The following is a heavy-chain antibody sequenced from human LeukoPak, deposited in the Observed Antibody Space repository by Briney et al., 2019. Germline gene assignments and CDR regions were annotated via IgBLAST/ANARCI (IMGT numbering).Heavy chain of an antibody. CDR1: GFTFSNYG. CDR2: IRYDGNNK. V-gene: IGHV3-30*02. Sequence: GGSLRLSCGASGFTFSNYGMLWVRQAPGKGLDWVAFIRYDGNNKLYADSVKGRFTISRDNSKNTLYLHINSLRAEDTAVYYCARHLSGVTGYTYGRGIDYWGQGTLVTVSS. CDR3: ARHLSGVTGYTYGRGIDY. D-gene: IGHD5-18*01. J-gene: IGHJ4*02.